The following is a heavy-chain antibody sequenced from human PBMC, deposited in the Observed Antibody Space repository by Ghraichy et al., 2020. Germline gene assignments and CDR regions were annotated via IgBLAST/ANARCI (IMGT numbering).Heavy chain of an antibody. CDR3: ARASAVVRFYYYAAMDV. CDR2: ITSSGKFI. V-gene: IGHV3-48*01. J-gene: IGHJ6*02. Sequence: LSLTCAVSGFTLSDYSINWVRQAPGKGLEWISYITSSGKFISYADSVKGRFTVSRDNAKKTLYLQMNSLSGEDTAVYYCARASAVVRFYYYAAMDVWGQGTTVTVSS. CDR1: GFTLSDYS. D-gene: IGHD4-23*01.